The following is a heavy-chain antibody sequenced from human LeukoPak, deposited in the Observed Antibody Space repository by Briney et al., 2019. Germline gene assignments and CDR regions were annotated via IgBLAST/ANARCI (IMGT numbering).Heavy chain of an antibody. J-gene: IGHJ4*02. CDR2: IKEDGSEK. V-gene: IGHV3-7*01. CDR1: GFTFSNNW. D-gene: IGHD6-19*01. Sequence: PGGSLRLSCAASGFTFSNNWMTWVRQAPGKGLEWVANIKEDGSEKNYVDSVKGRFTISRDNAKNSLYLQMNSLRAEDTAVYYCARDSGWYPVGYWGQGTLVTVSS. CDR3: ARDSGWYPVGY.